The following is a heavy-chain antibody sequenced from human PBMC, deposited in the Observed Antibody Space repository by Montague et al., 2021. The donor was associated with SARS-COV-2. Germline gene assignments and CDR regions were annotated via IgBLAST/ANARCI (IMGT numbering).Heavy chain of an antibody. V-gene: IGHV4-34*01. Sequence: SETLSLTCAVYGGSFSAYYWSWIRQPPGRGLEWIGEINHSGTTNYKSSLESRPSMSVDTSKNQFSLNLSSVTAADTAVYFCSRTYRGTFDFWGQGILVTVPS. J-gene: IGHJ4*02. CDR1: GGSFSAYY. CDR3: SRTYRGTFDF. D-gene: IGHD1-7*01. CDR2: INHSGTT.